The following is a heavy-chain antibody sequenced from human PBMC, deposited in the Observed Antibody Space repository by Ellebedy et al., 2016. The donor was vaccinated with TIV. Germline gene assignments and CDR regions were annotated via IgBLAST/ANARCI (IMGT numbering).Heavy chain of an antibody. D-gene: IGHD3-9*01. Sequence: GESLKISCAASGFTVSSSYMSWVRQPPGKGLEWVSLIYRGDQTFFADSVKGRFTIFRENSGNTLYLQMNTLRAEDTAVYYCARVGILRYFDWLHYGLDVWGQGTTVTVSS. CDR1: GFTVSSSY. V-gene: IGHV3-66*01. J-gene: IGHJ6*02. CDR2: IYRGDQT. CDR3: ARVGILRYFDWLHYGLDV.